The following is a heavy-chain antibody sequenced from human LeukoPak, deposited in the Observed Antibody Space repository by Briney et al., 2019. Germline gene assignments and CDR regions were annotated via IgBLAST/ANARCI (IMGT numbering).Heavy chain of an antibody. CDR2: ISSNGGST. CDR1: GFTFSSYA. D-gene: IGHD1-26*01. J-gene: IGHJ6*03. V-gene: IGHV3-64*01. Sequence: PGGSLRLSCAASGFTFSSYAMHWVRQAPGKGLEYVSAISSNGGSTYYANSVKGRFTISRDNSKNTLYLQMGSLRAEDMAVYYCARASGSYYGYYYYYMDVWGKGTTVTISS. CDR3: ARASGSYYGYYYYYMDV.